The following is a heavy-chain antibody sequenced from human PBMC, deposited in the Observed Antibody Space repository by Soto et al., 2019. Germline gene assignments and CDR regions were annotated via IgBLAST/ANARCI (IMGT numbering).Heavy chain of an antibody. Sequence: EVQLVESGGGLVQPGGSLRLSCAASGFTFSSYSMNWVRQAPGKGLEWVSYISSSSSTIYYADSVKGRFTISRDNAKNALYLQMNSLRDEDTAVYYCARESAALNWFDPWGQGTLVTVSS. CDR1: GFTFSSYS. D-gene: IGHD2-2*01. CDR2: ISSSSSTI. V-gene: IGHV3-48*02. CDR3: ARESAALNWFDP. J-gene: IGHJ5*02.